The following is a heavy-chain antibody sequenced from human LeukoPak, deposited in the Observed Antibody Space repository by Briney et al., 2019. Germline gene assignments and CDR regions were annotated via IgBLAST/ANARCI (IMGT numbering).Heavy chain of an antibody. V-gene: IGHV1-46*01. J-gene: IGHJ5*02. CDR1: GYTFTSYY. Sequence: ASVKVSCKASGYTFTSYYMHWVRQAPGQGLEWMGIINPSGGSTSYAQMFQGRVTMTRDTSTSTVYMELSSLRSEDTAVYYCARGPPIVVVPAATDFGPWGQGTLVTVSS. CDR2: INPSGGST. D-gene: IGHD2-2*01. CDR3: ARGPPIVVVPAATDFGP.